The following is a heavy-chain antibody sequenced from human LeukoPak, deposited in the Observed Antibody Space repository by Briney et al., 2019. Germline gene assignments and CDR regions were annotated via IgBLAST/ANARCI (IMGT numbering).Heavy chain of an antibody. CDR3: AIPWYSSSWSPFDY. Sequence: PSETLSLTCAVYGGSFSGYYWSWIRQPPGKGLEWIGEINHSGSTNYNPSLKSRVTISVDTSTNQFSLKLSSVTAADRAVYYCAIPWYSSSWSPFDYWGRGTLVTVSS. CDR1: GGSFSGYY. J-gene: IGHJ4*02. D-gene: IGHD6-13*01. V-gene: IGHV4-34*01. CDR2: INHSGST.